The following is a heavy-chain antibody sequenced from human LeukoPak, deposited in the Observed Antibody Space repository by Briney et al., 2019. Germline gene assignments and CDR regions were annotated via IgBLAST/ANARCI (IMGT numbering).Heavy chain of an antibody. CDR3: ARGGGRDLFNVAY. CDR2: IKPDGSAQ. J-gene: IGHJ4*02. V-gene: IGHV3-7*04. D-gene: IGHD3-10*01. Sequence: PGGSLRLSCAASGFTFSNYWMSWVRQAPGRGLEWVANIKPDGSAQYYVDSVKGRFTISRDNAKNSLYLQMNSLRVEDTAVYYCARGGGRDLFNVAYWGQGTLVTVSS. CDR1: GFTFSNYW.